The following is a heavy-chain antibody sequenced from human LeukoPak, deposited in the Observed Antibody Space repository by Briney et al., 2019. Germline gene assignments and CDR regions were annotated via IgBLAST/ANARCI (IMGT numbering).Heavy chain of an antibody. V-gene: IGHV4-59*01. CDR2: IYYSRST. D-gene: IGHD5-24*01. CDR3: ARGLPHRDGYNYSDY. CDR1: GGSISSFY. J-gene: IGHJ4*02. Sequence: SETLSLTCTVSGGSISSFYWSWIRQPPGKGLEGIGAIYYSRSTNHNPSLKSRLTISLDTSKNQFSLKLTSVPAADTAVYYCARGLPHRDGYNYSDYWGQGTLVTVSS.